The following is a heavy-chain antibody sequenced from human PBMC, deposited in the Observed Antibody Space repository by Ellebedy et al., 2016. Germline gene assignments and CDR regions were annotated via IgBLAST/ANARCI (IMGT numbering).Heavy chain of an antibody. CDR2: ISDRGVNP. CDR1: GFTFSSSA. V-gene: IGHV3-23*01. CDR3: AKQLGYCSEGTCYFDF. J-gene: IGHJ4*02. D-gene: IGHD2-15*01. Sequence: GESLKISXVASGFTFSSSAMSWVRQAPGKGPEWVAAISDRGVNPYYADAVKGRFTISRDNSKSTLSLQMNSLRAEDTALYYCAKQLGYCSEGTCYFDFWGQGTPVTVSS.